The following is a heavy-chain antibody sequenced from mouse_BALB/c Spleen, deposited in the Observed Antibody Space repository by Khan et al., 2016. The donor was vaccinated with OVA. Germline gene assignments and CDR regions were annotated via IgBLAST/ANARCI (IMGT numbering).Heavy chain of an antibody. J-gene: IGHJ1*01. V-gene: IGHV5-6-3*01. CDR2: INSNGGTS. CDR1: GFTFSGYG. Sequence: EVELVESGGGLVQPGGSLKLSCAASGFTFSGYGMSWVRQTPDKRLELVATINSNGGTSYYPDSVKGRFTISRDNAKNTLHLQMSSLKSEDTAMXNCSRVYYRYDEGYWYFDVWGAGTTGTVSS. D-gene: IGHD2-14*01. CDR3: SRVYYRYDEGYWYFDV.